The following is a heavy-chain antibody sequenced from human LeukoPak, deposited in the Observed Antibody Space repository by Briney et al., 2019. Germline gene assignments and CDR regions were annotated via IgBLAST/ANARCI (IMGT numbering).Heavy chain of an antibody. CDR2: IYHSGST. V-gene: IGHV4-4*02. CDR3: ARGGGTVEKSNAFDI. Sequence: SETLSLTCAVSGGSISSSNWWSWVRQPPGKGLEWIGEIYHSGSTNYNPSLKSRVTISVDKSKNQFSLKLSSVTAADTAEYYCARGGGTVEKSNAFDIWDQGTMVIVSS. CDR1: GGSISSSNW. J-gene: IGHJ3*02. D-gene: IGHD4-23*01.